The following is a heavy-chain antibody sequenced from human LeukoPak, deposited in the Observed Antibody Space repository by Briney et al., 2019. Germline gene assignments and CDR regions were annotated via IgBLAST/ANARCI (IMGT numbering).Heavy chain of an antibody. CDR3: ARDLGSSGWYGDAFDI. CDR1: RFTFSSYS. CDR2: ISSSSSTI. D-gene: IGHD6-19*01. J-gene: IGHJ3*02. Sequence: GGSLRLSCAASRFTFSSYSMNWVRQAPGKGLEWVSYISSSSSTIYYADSVKGRFTISRDNAKNSLYLQMNSLRAEDTAVYYCARDLGSSGWYGDAFDIWGQGTMVTVSS. V-gene: IGHV3-48*01.